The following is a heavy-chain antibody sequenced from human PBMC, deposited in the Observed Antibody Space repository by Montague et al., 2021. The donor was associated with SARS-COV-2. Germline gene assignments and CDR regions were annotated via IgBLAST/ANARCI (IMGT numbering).Heavy chain of an antibody. J-gene: IGHJ4*02. CDR2: ISYDGTKT. Sequence: SLRLSCAASGFNFTHCAMYWVRQAPGKGLYWVATISYDGTKTYYTDSVKGRFTISRDNSKDTLHLQLSSLRLDDTAIYYCAIGVRYFDWLLLPYWGQGALVTVSS. CDR1: GFNFTHCA. D-gene: IGHD3-9*01. V-gene: IGHV3-30*04. CDR3: AIGVRYFDWLLLPY.